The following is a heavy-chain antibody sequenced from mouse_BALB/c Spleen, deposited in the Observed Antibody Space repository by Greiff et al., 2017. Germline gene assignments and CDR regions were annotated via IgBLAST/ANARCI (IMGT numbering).Heavy chain of an antibody. CDR2: ISSGSSTI. J-gene: IGHJ4*01. D-gene: IGHD1-2*01. CDR3: ARTITTATLSY. CDR1: GFTFSSFG. V-gene: IGHV5-17*02. Sequence: EVQLVESGGGLVQPGGSRKLSCAASGFTFSSFGMHWVRQAPEKGLEWVAYISSGSSTIYYADTVKGRFTISRDNPKNTLFLQMTSLRSEDTAMYYCARTITTATLSYWGQGTSVTVSS.